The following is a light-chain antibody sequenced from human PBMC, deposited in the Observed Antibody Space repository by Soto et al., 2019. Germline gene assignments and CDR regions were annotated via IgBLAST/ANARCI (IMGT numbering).Light chain of an antibody. Sequence: EIVLTQSPGTLSLSPGERATLSCRASHSDSSSYLAWYQQKGGQAPRLLIYATSNRATGIPDRFSGSGSGTDFTLTISRLEPEDSAVYYCQQYDDSLVTFGGGTKVEIK. CDR2: ATS. J-gene: IGKJ4*01. CDR3: QQYDDSLVT. V-gene: IGKV3-20*01. CDR1: HSDSSSY.